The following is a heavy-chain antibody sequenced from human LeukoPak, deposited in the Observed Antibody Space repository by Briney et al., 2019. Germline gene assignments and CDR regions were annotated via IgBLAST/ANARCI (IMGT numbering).Heavy chain of an antibody. CDR2: ISGSGGST. D-gene: IGHD6-19*01. V-gene: IGHV3-23*01. J-gene: IGHJ4*02. CDR1: GFTFSGYA. Sequence: GGSLRLSCAASGFTFSGYAMSWVRHAPGKGLEWVSAISGSGGSTYYADSVKGRFTISRDNSKNTLYLQMNSLRAEDTAVYYRAKDPLSSGWFFFDYWGREPWSPSPQ. CDR3: AKDPLSSGWFFFDY.